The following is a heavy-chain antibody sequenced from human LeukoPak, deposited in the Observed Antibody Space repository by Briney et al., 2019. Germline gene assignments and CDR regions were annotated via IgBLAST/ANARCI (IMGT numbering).Heavy chain of an antibody. CDR3: ARDGFDVIVVVVPAIRGDYFDY. D-gene: IGHD2-15*01. Sequence: GGSLRLSCAASGFTFSSYGMHWVRQAPGKGLEWVAFIRYDGSNKYYADSVKGRFTISRDNSKNTLYLQMNSLRAEDTAVYYCARDGFDVIVVVVPAIRGDYFDYWGQGTLVTVSS. CDR1: GFTFSSYG. V-gene: IGHV3-30*02. J-gene: IGHJ4*02. CDR2: IRYDGSNK.